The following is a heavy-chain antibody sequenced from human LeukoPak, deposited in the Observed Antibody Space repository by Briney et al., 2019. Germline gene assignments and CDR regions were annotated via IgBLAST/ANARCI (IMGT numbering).Heavy chain of an antibody. CDR3: ARTISYSGSYFPDY. CDR1: GGSISSYY. D-gene: IGHD1-26*01. Sequence: SETLSLTCTVSGGSISSYYWSWIRQPPGKGLEWIGYIYYSGSTNYNPSLKSRVTISVDTSKNQFSLKLSSVTAADTAVYYCARTISYSGSYFPDYWGQGTLVTVSS. V-gene: IGHV4-59*08. CDR2: IYYSGST. J-gene: IGHJ4*02.